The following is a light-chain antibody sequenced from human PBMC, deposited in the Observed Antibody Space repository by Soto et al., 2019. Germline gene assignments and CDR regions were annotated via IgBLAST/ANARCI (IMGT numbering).Light chain of an antibody. J-gene: IGLJ1*01. CDR1: SSDVGGYDY. Sequence: QSVLTQPPSASGSPGQSVTISCTGTSSDVGGYDYVSWYQQHPGKAPKLMIYEVTIRPSGVSDRFSGSKSGNTASLTVSGLQAEDEADNYCSSCTGGNPSYVFGTGTKVTVL. V-gene: IGLV2-8*01. CDR3: SSCTGGNPSYV. CDR2: EVT.